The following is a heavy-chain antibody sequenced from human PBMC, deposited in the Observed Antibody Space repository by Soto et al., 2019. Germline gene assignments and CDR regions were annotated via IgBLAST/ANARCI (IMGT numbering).Heavy chain of an antibody. CDR1: GFTFSGFD. CDR2: IGTAGDT. V-gene: IGHV3-13*01. CDR3: AKSQEIGTHFFDS. D-gene: IGHD6-13*01. J-gene: IGHJ4*02. Sequence: FEASGFTFSGFDMHWVRQPTGKGLEWVSSIGTAGDTYYAVSVKGRFTISRDNAKNSLSLQMNSLRAGDMAVYFCAKSQEIGTHFFDSWGQGTQVTVSS.